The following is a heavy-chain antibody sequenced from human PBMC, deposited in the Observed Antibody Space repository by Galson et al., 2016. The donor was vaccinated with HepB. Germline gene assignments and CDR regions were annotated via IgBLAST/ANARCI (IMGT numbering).Heavy chain of an antibody. CDR3: AKDKRGHSSAWYWYFDY. CDR2: MSDSDDI. D-gene: IGHD6-13*01. Sequence: SLRLSCAASGFTFSNYAVAWVRQAPGKGLEWVSGMSDSDDIYYAPTVKGRFTISRDNSKNTVYLQLTSLRAEDTAVYYCAKDKRGHSSAWYWYFDYWGPGTLVSVSS. CDR1: GFTFSNYA. V-gene: IGHV3-23*01. J-gene: IGHJ4*02.